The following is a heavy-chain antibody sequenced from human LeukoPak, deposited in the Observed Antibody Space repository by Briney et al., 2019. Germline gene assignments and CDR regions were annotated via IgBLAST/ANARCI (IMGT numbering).Heavy chain of an antibody. V-gene: IGHV4-39*01. J-gene: IGHJ4*02. Sequence: ASETLSLTCTVSGGSISSSRSYWAWIRQPPGKGLEWIGSTYYTGSTYRNPSLKSRFTISVDTSKNQFSLKLSSVTAADTAVYYCARHGKSGSYYDFDYWGQGALVTVSS. D-gene: IGHD1-26*01. CDR3: ARHGKSGSYYDFDY. CDR1: GGSISSSRSY. CDR2: TYYTGST.